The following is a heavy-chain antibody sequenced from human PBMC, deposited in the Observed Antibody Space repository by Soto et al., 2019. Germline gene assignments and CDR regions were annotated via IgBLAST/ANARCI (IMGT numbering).Heavy chain of an antibody. V-gene: IGHV1-18*04. Sequence: ASVKVSCKASGYTFTGYYMHWVRQAPGQGLEWMGWISAYNGNTNYAQKLQGRVTMTTDTSTSTAYMELRSLRSDDTAVYYCARDSSNENRGFDPWGQGTLVTVSS. J-gene: IGHJ5*02. D-gene: IGHD2-2*01. CDR3: ARDSSNENRGFDP. CDR2: ISAYNGNT. CDR1: GYTFTGYY.